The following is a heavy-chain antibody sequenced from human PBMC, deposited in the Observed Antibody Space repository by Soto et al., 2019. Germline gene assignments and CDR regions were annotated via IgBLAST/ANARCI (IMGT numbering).Heavy chain of an antibody. CDR2: MYHTGRT. CDR1: GDSITRSGFY. V-gene: IGHV4-39*01. Sequence: QLHLHESGPGLVKPSETLSLSCSVSGDSITRSGFYWAWIRRPPGKELEWIGSMYHTGRTYYKQSLESRLTMSVDTSKSQFSLRLTSMTAADAGVYFCARVRGGDTHVFDFWGQGARVTVSS. D-gene: IGHD3-10*01. J-gene: IGHJ4*02. CDR3: ARVRGGDTHVFDF.